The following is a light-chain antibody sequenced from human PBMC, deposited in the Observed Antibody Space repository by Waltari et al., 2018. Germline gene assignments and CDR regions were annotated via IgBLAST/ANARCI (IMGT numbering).Light chain of an antibody. Sequence: QSVLTQPPSASGTPGQRVTISCSGSRSNIAGTAVNWYQQVPGAAPKLLIYTNNQRPAGVPDRFAGSKSGTSASLAISWLQSEDEADYYCAAWDDSLRGVVFGGGTKVTVL. CDR1: RSNIAGTA. CDR2: TNN. J-gene: IGLJ2*01. V-gene: IGLV1-44*01. CDR3: AAWDDSLRGVV.